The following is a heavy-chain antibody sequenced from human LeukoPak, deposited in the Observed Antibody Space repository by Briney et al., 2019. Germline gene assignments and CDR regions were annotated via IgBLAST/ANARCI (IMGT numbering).Heavy chain of an antibody. CDR2: MRGGGGST. D-gene: IGHD3-16*01. CDR1: GLTFTTYD. V-gene: IGHV3-23*01. J-gene: IGHJ6*02. CDR3: AKDRMIASKDPLDV. Sequence: GGSLRLSCAASGLTFTTYDMNWVRHAPGKGLEWVSAMRGGGGSTYYADSVKGRFTISRDNSKNTLYLQMNSLRAEDTAVYYCAKDRMIASKDPLDVWGQGTTVTVSS.